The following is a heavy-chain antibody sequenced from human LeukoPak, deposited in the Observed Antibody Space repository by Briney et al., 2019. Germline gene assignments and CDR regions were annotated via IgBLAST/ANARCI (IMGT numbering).Heavy chain of an antibody. CDR2: MNPNSGNT. D-gene: IGHD3-10*01. Sequence: ASVKVSFKASGYTFTSNDINWVRQATGQGLEWMGWMNPNSGNTGYAQKFQGRVTMTEDTSTDTAYMELSSLRSEDTAVYYCATGNYYGSGSYYKRPYYYYMDVWGKGTTVTISS. CDR3: ATGNYYGSGSYYKRPYYYYMDV. J-gene: IGHJ6*03. V-gene: IGHV1-8*01. CDR1: GYTFTSND.